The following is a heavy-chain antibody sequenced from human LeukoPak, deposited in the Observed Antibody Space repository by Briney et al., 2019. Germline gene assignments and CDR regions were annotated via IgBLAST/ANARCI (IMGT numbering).Heavy chain of an antibody. V-gene: IGHV1-2*04. J-gene: IGHJ6*02. Sequence: ASVKVSCKASGYTFTGYYTHWVRQAPGQGLEWMGWINPNSGGTNYAQKFQGWVTMTRDTSISTAYMELSRLRSDDTAVYYCARDRAYYGSTYGMDVWGQGTTVTVSS. D-gene: IGHD3-10*01. CDR3: ARDRAYYGSTYGMDV. CDR1: GYTFTGYY. CDR2: INPNSGGT.